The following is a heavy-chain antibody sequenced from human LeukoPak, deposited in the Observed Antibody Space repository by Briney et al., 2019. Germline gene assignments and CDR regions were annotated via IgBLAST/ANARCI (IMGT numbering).Heavy chain of an antibody. V-gene: IGHV4-61*02. CDR1: GGSISSGSYY. D-gene: IGHD2-15*01. CDR2: IYTSGST. CDR3: ARDPGYCSGGSCYRSHSGTRLGFDP. Sequence: SETLSLTCTVSGGSISSGSYYWSWIRQPAGKGLEWIGRIYTSGSTNYNPSLKSRVTISVDTSKNQFSLKLSSVTAADTAVYYCARDPGYCSGGSCYRSHSGTRLGFDPWGQGTLVTVSS. J-gene: IGHJ5*02.